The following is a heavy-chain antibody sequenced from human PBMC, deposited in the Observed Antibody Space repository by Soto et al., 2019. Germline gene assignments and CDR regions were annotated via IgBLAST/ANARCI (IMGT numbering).Heavy chain of an antibody. CDR2: VSFDGSNR. J-gene: IGHJ4*02. D-gene: IGHD3-22*01. Sequence: GSLRLSCATSGFIFSTYGMHWVRQAPGKGLEWVAVVSFDGSNRFYTDSVKGRFTISRDNSKNMLYLQMNSLRVEDTAVYYCAKTKTSSGYSSSFDYWGQGTLVTVSS. CDR1: GFIFSTYG. V-gene: IGHV3-30*18. CDR3: AKTKTSSGYSSSFDY.